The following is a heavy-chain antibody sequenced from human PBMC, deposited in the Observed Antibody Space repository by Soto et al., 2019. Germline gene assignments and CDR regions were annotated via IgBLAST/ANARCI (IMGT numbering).Heavy chain of an antibody. Sequence: ASVKASCRASGYTFTNYDINWVRQATGQGLEWMGWMNPNSGNTGYAQKFQGRVTMTRNTSISTAYMELSSLRSEDTAVYYCAGVSPGIEVAARQVYWGQRLLVT. V-gene: IGHV1-8*01. J-gene: IGHJ4*02. CDR1: GYTFTNYD. CDR2: MNPNSGNT. D-gene: IGHD6-19*01. CDR3: AGVSPGIEVAARQVY.